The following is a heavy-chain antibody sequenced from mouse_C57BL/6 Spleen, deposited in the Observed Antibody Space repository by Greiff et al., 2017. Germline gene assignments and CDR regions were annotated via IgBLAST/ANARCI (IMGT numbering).Heavy chain of an antibody. Sequence: QVQLQQPGAELVMPGASVKLSCKASGYTFTSYWMHWVKQRPGQGLEWIGEIDPSDSYTNYNQKFKGKSTLTVDKSSSTAYMQLSSLTSEDSAVYYCARVAYYSNYLDYWGQGTTLTVSS. CDR1: GYTFTSYW. CDR2: IDPSDSYT. V-gene: IGHV1-69*01. J-gene: IGHJ2*01. CDR3: ARVAYYSNYLDY. D-gene: IGHD2-5*01.